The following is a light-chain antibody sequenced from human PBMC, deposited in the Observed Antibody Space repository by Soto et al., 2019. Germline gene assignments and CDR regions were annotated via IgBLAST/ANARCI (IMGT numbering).Light chain of an antibody. CDR1: QSVSNN. J-gene: IGKJ1*01. CDR2: GAS. V-gene: IGKV3-15*01. Sequence: EIVMTQSPATLSVSPGERATLSCRASQSVSNNLAWFQHKPGQAPRLLIYGASARASGIPARFSGSGSGTEFPLTISSLQSEDFAVYYCQQYNNWPPWTFGQGTKVEIK. CDR3: QQYNNWPPWT.